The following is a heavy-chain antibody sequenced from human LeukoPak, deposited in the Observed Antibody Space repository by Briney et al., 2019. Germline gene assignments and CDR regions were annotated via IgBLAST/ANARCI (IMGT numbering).Heavy chain of an antibody. CDR2: ISAYNGNT. J-gene: IGHJ4*02. CDR3: ARRYCSGGSCYSWDFDY. Sequence: ASVKVSCKASGYTFTSYGISWVRQAPGQGLEWMGWISAYNGNTNYAQKLLGRVTMTTDTSTSTAYMELRSLRSDDTAVYYCARRYCSGGSCYSWDFDYWGQGTLVTVSS. V-gene: IGHV1-18*04. CDR1: GYTFTSYG. D-gene: IGHD2-15*01.